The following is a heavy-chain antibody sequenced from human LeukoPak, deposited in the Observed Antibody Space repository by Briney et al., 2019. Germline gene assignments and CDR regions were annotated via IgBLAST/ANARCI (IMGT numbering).Heavy chain of an antibody. V-gene: IGHV3-7*01. Sequence: PGGSLRLFCVASGVSISGQWMNWVRQAPGQGLEWVANIKHDGSEEYYVDSVKGRFTISRDDGRNSVSLQMNSVRAEDTAVYYCGYTNNFYHWGQGTLVVVSS. CDR1: GVSISGQW. D-gene: IGHD3-16*02. CDR2: IKHDGSEE. CDR3: GYTNNFYH. J-gene: IGHJ4*02.